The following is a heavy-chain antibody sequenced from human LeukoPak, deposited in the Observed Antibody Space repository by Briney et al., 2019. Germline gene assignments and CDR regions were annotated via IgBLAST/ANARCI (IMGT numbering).Heavy chain of an antibody. CDR2: ISGSGGST. D-gene: IGHD1-26*01. CDR1: GFTFSSYA. CDR3: AKVGEWAYYFDY. V-gene: IGHV3-23*01. J-gene: IGHJ4*02. Sequence: PGGSLRLSCAASGFTFSSYAMSWVRQAPGKGLEWVSVISGSGGSTYYADSVKGRFTISRDNSENTLYLQMNSLRAEDTAVYYCAKVGEWAYYFDYWGQGTLVTVSS.